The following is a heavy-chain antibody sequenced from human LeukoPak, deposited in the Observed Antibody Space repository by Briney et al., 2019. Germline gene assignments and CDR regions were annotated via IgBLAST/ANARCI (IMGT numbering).Heavy chain of an antibody. V-gene: IGHV1-2*02. Sequence: ASVKVSCKASGYTFTGYYMHWVRQAPGQGLEWMGWINPNTGGTNYAQKFQGRVTMTRDTSTSIVYMELSSLRSEDAAVYYCARDRDSSSWYLDYWGQGTLVTVSS. CDR3: ARDRDSSSWYLDY. CDR1: GYTFTGYY. CDR2: INPNTGGT. D-gene: IGHD6-13*01. J-gene: IGHJ4*02.